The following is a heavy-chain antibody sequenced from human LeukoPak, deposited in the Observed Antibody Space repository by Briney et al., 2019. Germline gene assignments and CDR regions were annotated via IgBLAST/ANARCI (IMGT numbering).Heavy chain of an antibody. CDR1: GFIFSGYY. J-gene: IGHJ6*02. V-gene: IGHV1-2*07. D-gene: IGHD1-26*01. CDR2: INPKSGAT. Sequence: ASVKVSCKASGFIFSGYYLHWMRPVPGQGLEWMGWINPKSGATEYADKFQGRVIMTRDTSINTVSMELSRLKSDDTAVYFCARGAGTGYDYYYGMDVWGQGTTVTVSS. CDR3: ARGAGTGYDYYYGMDV.